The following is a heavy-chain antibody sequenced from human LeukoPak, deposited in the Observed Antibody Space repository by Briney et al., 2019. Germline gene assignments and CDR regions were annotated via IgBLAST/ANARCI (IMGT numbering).Heavy chain of an antibody. CDR3: AKESTLTYYYDSSGYYDY. CDR1: GFTFSSYS. Sequence: GGSLRLSCAASGFTFSSYSMNWVRQAPGKGLEWVSAISGSGGSTYYADSVKGRFTISRDNSKNTLYLQMNSLRAEDTAVYYCAKESTLTYYYDSSGYYDYWGQGTLVTVSS. D-gene: IGHD3-22*01. CDR2: ISGSGGST. V-gene: IGHV3-23*01. J-gene: IGHJ4*01.